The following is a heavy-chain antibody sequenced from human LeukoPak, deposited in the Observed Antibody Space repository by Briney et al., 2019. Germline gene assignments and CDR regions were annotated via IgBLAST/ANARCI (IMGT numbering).Heavy chain of an antibody. D-gene: IGHD3-22*01. J-gene: IGHJ3*02. Sequence: GGSLRLSCAASGFTFSSYWMSWVRQAPGKGLEWVANIKQDGSEKYYVDSVKGRFTISRDNAKNSLYLRMNSLGAEDTAVYYCARWPRITMIVVVIPGAFDIWGQGTMVTVSS. CDR3: ARWPRITMIVVVIPGAFDI. CDR1: GFTFSSYW. CDR2: IKQDGSEK. V-gene: IGHV3-7*01.